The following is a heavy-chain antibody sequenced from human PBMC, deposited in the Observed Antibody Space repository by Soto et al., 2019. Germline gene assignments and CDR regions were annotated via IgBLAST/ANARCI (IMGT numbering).Heavy chain of an antibody. CDR1: GGTFSSYA. D-gene: IGHD5-18*01. CDR3: ARDHGYSYGKTLDY. Sequence: SVKVSCKASGGTFSSYAISWVRQAPGQGPEWMGGIIPIFGTANYAQKFQGRVTITADESTSTAYMELSSLRSEDTAVYYCARDHGYSYGKTLDYWGQGTLVTVSS. CDR2: IIPIFGTA. J-gene: IGHJ4*02. V-gene: IGHV1-69*13.